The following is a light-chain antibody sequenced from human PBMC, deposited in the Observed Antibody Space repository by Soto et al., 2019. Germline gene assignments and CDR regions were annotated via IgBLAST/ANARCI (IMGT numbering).Light chain of an antibody. J-gene: IGKJ1*01. Sequence: AIQMTQSPTSLSVSVGDTVTITCRAGQGIRTDLDWYQQKPGKAPKLLISAASSLQSGVPSRFSGSGSGTDFTLTISGLQREDFATYYCLQDHGYPWTFGQGTKV. CDR1: QGIRTD. CDR2: AAS. CDR3: LQDHGYPWT. V-gene: IGKV1-6*02.